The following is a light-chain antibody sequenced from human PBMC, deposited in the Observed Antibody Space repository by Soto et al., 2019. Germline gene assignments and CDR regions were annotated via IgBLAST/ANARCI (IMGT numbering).Light chain of an antibody. CDR1: NSDVGGYNY. V-gene: IGLV2-14*03. CDR3: SSYTATTTSYV. CDR2: DVS. J-gene: IGLJ1*01. Sequence: QSALAQPASVSESPGQSITISCTGTNSDVGGYNYFSWYQQHPGKVPKLMIYDVSNRPSGVSNRFSGSKSGNTASLTISGLQAEDEADYYCSSYTATTTSYVFGTGTKLTVL.